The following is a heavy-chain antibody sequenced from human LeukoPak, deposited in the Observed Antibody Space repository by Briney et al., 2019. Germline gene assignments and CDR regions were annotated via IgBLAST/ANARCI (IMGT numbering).Heavy chain of an antibody. D-gene: IGHD2-8*01. V-gene: IGHV4-34*01. CDR1: GVSINDYY. CDR3: ARIRCGHSASVCYNH. J-gene: IGHJ4*02. Sequence: SETLSLTCGVFGVSINDYYWSWIRQSPGKGLEWIGEISHTEGTRYNPSLESRVPMSVGTSENQLSLKLIFVTAADTAVYYCARIRCGHSASVCYNHWGLGTLVTVSS. CDR2: ISHTEGT.